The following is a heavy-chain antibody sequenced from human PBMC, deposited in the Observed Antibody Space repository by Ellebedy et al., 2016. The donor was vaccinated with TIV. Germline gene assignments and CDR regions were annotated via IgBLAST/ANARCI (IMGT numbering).Heavy chain of an antibody. Sequence: GGSLRLSCAASGFTFSSYGMHWVRQAPGKGLEWVAVIWYDGSNKYYADSVKGRFSISRDNAKNSLYLEMNSLRVEDTAVYYCARDGWLQFGYFDYWGQGTLVTVSS. J-gene: IGHJ4*02. CDR3: ARDGWLQFGYFDY. CDR2: IWYDGSNK. CDR1: GFTFSSYG. V-gene: IGHV3-33*01. D-gene: IGHD5-24*01.